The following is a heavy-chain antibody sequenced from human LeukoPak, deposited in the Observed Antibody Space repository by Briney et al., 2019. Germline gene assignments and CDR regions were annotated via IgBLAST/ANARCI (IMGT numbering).Heavy chain of an antibody. CDR1: GGSITSSSYY. CDR2: LYDSGST. CDR3: ARSPFSGSYWVDY. D-gene: IGHD1-26*01. Sequence: SETLSLTCTVSGGSITSSSYYWSWIRQPPGKGLEWIGYLYDSGSTNYNPSLKSRVTISVDTSKNQFSLKLSSVTAADTAVYYCARSPFSGSYWVDYWGQGTLVTVSS. V-gene: IGHV4-61*05. J-gene: IGHJ4*02.